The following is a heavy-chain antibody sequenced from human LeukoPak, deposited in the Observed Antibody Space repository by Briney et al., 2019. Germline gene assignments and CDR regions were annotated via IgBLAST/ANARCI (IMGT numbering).Heavy chain of an antibody. Sequence: SETLSLTCTVSGGSISSYYWSWIRQPPGKGLEWIGSIYYSGSTYYNPSLKSRVTISVDTSKNQFSLKLSSVTAADTAVYYCARGFYSSSWYEGDYWGQGTLVTVSS. V-gene: IGHV4-39*07. D-gene: IGHD6-13*01. CDR2: IYYSGST. CDR3: ARGFYSSSWYEGDY. J-gene: IGHJ4*02. CDR1: GGSISSYY.